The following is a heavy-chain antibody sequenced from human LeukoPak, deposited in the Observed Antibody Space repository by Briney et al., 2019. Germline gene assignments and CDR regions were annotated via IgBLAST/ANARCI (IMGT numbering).Heavy chain of an antibody. D-gene: IGHD3-10*01. CDR1: GGSISSNGYY. V-gene: IGHV4-39*07. CDR3: ARARGFTMVRGDYSCWFDP. CDR2: IYYSGGT. J-gene: IGHJ5*02. Sequence: SETLSLTCTVSGGSISSNGYYWAWFRQPPGKGLEWIGSIYYSGGTYYNPSLKSRVTISIDTSKNQFSLKLSSVTAADTAVYYCARARGFTMVRGDYSCWFDPWGQGTLVTVSS.